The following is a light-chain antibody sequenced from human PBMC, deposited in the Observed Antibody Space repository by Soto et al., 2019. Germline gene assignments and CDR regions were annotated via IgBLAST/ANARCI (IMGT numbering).Light chain of an antibody. CDR2: GNS. CDR1: SSNIGACYD. CDR3: KSYDSSLRGVV. J-gene: IGLJ2*01. V-gene: IGLV1-40*01. Sequence: QSVLTQPPSVSGAPGQRVTISCTGSSSNIGACYDVHWYQQLPGTAPKLLIYGNSNRPSGVPDPFSGSKSGTSASLAITGLQAEDEADYYCKSYDSSLRGVVFGGGTKLTVL.